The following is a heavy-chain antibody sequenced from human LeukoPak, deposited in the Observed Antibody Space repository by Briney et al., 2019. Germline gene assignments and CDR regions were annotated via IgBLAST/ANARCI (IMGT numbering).Heavy chain of an antibody. CDR1: GGGLRNYA. CDR3: GRDRGSGWNKAIDY. Sequence: SVKVSCKASGGGLRNYAITWVRQAPGQGLEWMGRIIPSIGSSNYVPKFQGRFTITADKSTSTVFIELSNLRSEDTAVYFCGRDRGSGWNKAIDYWGQGTLVTVSS. D-gene: IGHD6-19*01. V-gene: IGHV1-69*04. CDR2: IIPSIGSS. J-gene: IGHJ4*02.